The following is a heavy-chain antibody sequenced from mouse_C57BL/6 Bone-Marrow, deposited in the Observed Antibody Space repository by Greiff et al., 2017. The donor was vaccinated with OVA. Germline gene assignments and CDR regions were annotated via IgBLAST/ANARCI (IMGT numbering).Heavy chain of an antibody. CDR1: GYTFTSYW. J-gene: IGHJ3*01. V-gene: IGHV1-74*01. CDR2: IHPSDSDT. D-gene: IGHD1-1*01. Sequence: VQLQQPGAELVKPGASVKGSCKASGYTFTSYWMHWVKQRPGQGLEWIGRIHPSDSDTNYNQKFKGKATLTVDKSSSTAYMQLSSVTSEDSAVYYCAIGYYGSSYGFAYWGQGTLVTVSA. CDR3: AIGYYGSSYGFAY.